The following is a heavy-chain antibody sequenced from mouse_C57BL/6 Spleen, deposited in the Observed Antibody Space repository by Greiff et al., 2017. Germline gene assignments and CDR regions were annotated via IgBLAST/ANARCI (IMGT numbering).Heavy chain of an antibody. CDR2: FDPSDSET. J-gene: IGHJ1*03. CDR3: ASAVIATRYIDV. V-gene: IGHV1-52*01. Sequence: VQLQQPGAELVRPGSSVKLSCKASGYTFTSYWMHWVKQRPIQGLEWIGNFDPSDSETHYNQKFKDKATLTVDKSSSTASMQLSSMTSEDSADYCGASAVIATRYIDVWGTGTTGTVSS. CDR1: GYTFTSYW. D-gene: IGHD1-1*01.